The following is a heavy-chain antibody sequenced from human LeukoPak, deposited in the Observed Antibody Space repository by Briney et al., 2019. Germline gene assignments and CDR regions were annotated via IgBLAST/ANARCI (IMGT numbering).Heavy chain of an antibody. Sequence: SETLSLTCTVSGDSISSGNYYWSWIRQPAGKGLEWIGRIYTSGSTNYNPSLKSRVTISVDTSKNQFSLTLNSVTATDTAMYYCARGPYSYDSSGCFDYWGQGALVTVSS. CDR3: ARGPYSYDSSGCFDY. V-gene: IGHV4-61*02. CDR2: IYTSGST. J-gene: IGHJ4*02. CDR1: GDSISSGNYY. D-gene: IGHD3-22*01.